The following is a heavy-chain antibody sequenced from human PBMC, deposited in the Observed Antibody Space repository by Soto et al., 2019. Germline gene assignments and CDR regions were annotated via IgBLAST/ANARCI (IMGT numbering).Heavy chain of an antibody. CDR2: INPNSGGT. Sequence: DSVKGSCKASGYTFTGYYMHWVRQAPGQGLEWMGWINPNSGGTNYAQKFQGRVTMTRDTSISTAYMELSRLRSDDTAVYYCARGIGVVLIHYWCQATLLTLSS. CDR3: ARGIGVVLIHY. J-gene: IGHJ4*02. D-gene: IGHD3-3*01. CDR1: GYTFTGYY. V-gene: IGHV1-2*02.